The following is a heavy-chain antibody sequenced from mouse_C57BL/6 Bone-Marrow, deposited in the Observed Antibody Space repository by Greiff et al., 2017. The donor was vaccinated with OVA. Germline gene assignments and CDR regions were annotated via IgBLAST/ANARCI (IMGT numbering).Heavy chain of an antibody. CDR2: IWRGGRT. V-gene: IGHV2-5*01. Sequence: VQLQQSGPGLVQPSQSLSITCTVSGFSLTSYGVHWVRQSPGKGLEWLGVIWRGGRTDYNEAFLSRLSITKDNSKSQVFFKMNSLQADDTAIYYCAKIFYYGSSFAMDYWGQGTSVTVSS. D-gene: IGHD1-1*01. J-gene: IGHJ4*01. CDR3: AKIFYYGSSFAMDY. CDR1: GFSLTSYG.